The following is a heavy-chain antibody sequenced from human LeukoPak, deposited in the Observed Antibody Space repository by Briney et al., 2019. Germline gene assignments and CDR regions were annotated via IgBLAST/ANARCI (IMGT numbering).Heavy chain of an antibody. V-gene: IGHV1-24*01. D-gene: IGHD3-22*01. CDR1: GYTLTELS. CDR2: FDPEDGET. Sequence: GASVKVSCEVSGYTLTELSMHWVRQAPGKGLEWMGGFDPEDGETIYAQKFQGRVTMTEDTSTDTAYMELSSLRTEDTALYYCAKDILPVYYYDSSGLDKGYFDYWGQGTLVTVSS. CDR3: AKDILPVYYYDSSGLDKGYFDY. J-gene: IGHJ4*02.